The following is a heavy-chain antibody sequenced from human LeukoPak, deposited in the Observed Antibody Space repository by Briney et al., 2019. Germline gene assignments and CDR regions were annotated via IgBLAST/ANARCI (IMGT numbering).Heavy chain of an antibody. V-gene: IGHV4-30-2*02. D-gene: IGHD3-3*01. CDR1: GGSISSGGYY. CDR3: ARLKTLDFWSGYLDY. J-gene: IGHJ4*02. CDR2: IYHSGST. Sequence: SQTLSLTCTVSGGSISSGGYYWSWIRQPPGKGLEWIGYIYHSGSTYYNPSLKSRVTISVDRSKNQFSLKLSSVTAADTAVYYCARLKTLDFWSGYLDYWGQGTLVTVSS.